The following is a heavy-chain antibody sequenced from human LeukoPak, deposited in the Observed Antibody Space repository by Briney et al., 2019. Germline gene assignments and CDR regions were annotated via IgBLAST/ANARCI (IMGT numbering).Heavy chain of an antibody. Sequence: GESLKISCKGSGYRFTSYWIGWVRQMPGKGLEWMGIIYPGDSDTRYSPSFQGQVTISADKSISTAYLQWSSLKASDTAMYYCARQRGPRTYYMDVWGKGTTVTVSS. D-gene: IGHD3/OR15-3a*01. CDR2: IYPGDSDT. CDR1: GYRFTSYW. CDR3: ARQRGPRTYYMDV. V-gene: IGHV5-51*01. J-gene: IGHJ6*03.